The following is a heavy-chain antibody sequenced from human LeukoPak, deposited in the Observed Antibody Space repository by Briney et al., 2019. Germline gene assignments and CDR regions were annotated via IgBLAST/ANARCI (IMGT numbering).Heavy chain of an antibody. CDR2: INPSGGST. D-gene: IGHD1-1*01. CDR1: GYTFTSYY. Sequence: ASVKVSCKASGYTFTSYYMHWVRQAPGQGLEWMGIINPSGGSTSYAQKFQGRVTMTRDTSTGTVYMELSSLRSEDTAVYYCASNVQTGTQSYWGQGTLVTVSS. CDR3: ASNVQTGTQSY. V-gene: IGHV1-46*01. J-gene: IGHJ4*02.